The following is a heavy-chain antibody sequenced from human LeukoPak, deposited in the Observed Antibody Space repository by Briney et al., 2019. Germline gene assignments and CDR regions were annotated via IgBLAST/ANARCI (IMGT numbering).Heavy chain of an antibody. V-gene: IGHV1-2*02. Sequence: GASVKVSCKASGYTFTCYYIHWVRQAPGQGLEWMGWMNPTSGGTDYAEKFQGRVTITRDTSVITAYMELSSLRSDDTAVYYCVRAGYHRPAWFDPWGQGTLVTVSS. CDR2: MNPTSGGT. CDR1: GYTFTCYY. D-gene: IGHD5-18*01. CDR3: VRAGYHRPAWFDP. J-gene: IGHJ5*02.